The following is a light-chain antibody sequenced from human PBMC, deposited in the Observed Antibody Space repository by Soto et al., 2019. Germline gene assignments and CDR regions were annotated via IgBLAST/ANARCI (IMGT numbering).Light chain of an antibody. CDR3: QQYNNYWT. Sequence: IQLTQSPSTLSASVGDRVTITCRASQSVQTWLAWFQQKPGKAPKLLIYKATTLETGVPSRFSGSGSETEFTLTISSLQPDDLGTYYCQQYNNYWTFGQGTKVDIK. CDR1: QSVQTW. V-gene: IGKV1-5*03. J-gene: IGKJ1*01. CDR2: KAT.